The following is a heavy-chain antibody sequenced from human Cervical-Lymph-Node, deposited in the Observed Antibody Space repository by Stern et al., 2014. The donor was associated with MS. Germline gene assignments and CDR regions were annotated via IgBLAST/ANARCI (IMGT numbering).Heavy chain of an antibody. D-gene: IGHD3-3*01. J-gene: IGHJ4*01. Sequence: VQLVESGADARAPGASMKVSCTASGYIFTDYYLHWVRQAPGQGLEWVGWINPNSGGTNYAQNFQGRVTMTRDTSISTAYMELRWLGSADTAVYYCARGSGTAYDLRGDYWGQGTLVTVSS. CDR2: INPNSGGT. CDR1: GYIFTDYY. V-gene: IGHV1-2*02. CDR3: ARGSGTAYDLRGDY.